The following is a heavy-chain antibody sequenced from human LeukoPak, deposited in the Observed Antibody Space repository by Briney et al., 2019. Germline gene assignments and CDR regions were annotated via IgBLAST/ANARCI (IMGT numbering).Heavy chain of an antibody. J-gene: IGHJ4*02. V-gene: IGHV3-74*01. D-gene: IGHD3-16*01. Sequence: GGSLRLSCAASGLTFTAYWMDWVRRVPRKGLVWVSRINTDGSSKTYADSVKGRFTISRDNAENTLYLQMNSLRAEDTAVYYCTRDIGGPVDFWDQGTLVTVSS. CDR3: TRDIGGPVDF. CDR2: INTDGSSK. CDR1: GLTFTAYW.